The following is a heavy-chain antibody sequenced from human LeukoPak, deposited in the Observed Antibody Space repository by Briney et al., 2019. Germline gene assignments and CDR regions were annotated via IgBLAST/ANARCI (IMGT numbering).Heavy chain of an antibody. J-gene: IGHJ5*02. V-gene: IGHV3-30*02. Sequence: GGSLRLSCAASGFTFSSYGMHWVRQAPGKGLEWVAFIRYDGSNKYYADSVKGRFTISRDNSKNTLYLQMNSLRAEDTAVYYCARGLYNWNDFLSPWGQGTLVTVSS. D-gene: IGHD1-1*01. CDR3: ARGLYNWNDFLSP. CDR1: GFTFSSYG. CDR2: IRYDGSNK.